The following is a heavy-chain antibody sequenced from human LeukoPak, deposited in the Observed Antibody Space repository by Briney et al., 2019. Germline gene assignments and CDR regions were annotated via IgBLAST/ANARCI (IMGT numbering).Heavy chain of an antibody. Sequence: GGSLRLSCVASGFTFSSYGMHWVRQAPGKGLEWVSAISGSGGSTYYADSVKGRFTISRDNSKNTLYLQMNSLRAEDTAVYYCARENSGYDLLDYWGQGTLVTVSS. CDR2: ISGSGGST. J-gene: IGHJ4*02. V-gene: IGHV3-23*01. D-gene: IGHD5-12*01. CDR1: GFTFSSYG. CDR3: ARENSGYDLLDY.